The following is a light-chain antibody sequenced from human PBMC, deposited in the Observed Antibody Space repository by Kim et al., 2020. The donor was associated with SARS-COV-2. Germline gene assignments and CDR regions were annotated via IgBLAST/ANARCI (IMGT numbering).Light chain of an antibody. CDR2: DAS. V-gene: IGKV1-33*01. CDR1: QDISNY. CDR3: QQYDDFPFT. Sequence: DIQMTQSPSSLSASVRDRVTITCQASQDISNYLNWYQQKPGKAPKLLIYDASNLETGVPSRFSGGGSGTDFTFTISSLQPEDIATYYCQQYDDFPFTFGPGTKVDIK. J-gene: IGKJ3*01.